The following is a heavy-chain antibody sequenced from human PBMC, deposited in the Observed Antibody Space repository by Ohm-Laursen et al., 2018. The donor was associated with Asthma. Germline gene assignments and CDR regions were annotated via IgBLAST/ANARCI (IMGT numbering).Heavy chain of an antibody. CDR3: ARGAQWELLGGGKIDY. CDR1: GFTFSSYA. J-gene: IGHJ4*02. V-gene: IGHV3-30-3*01. D-gene: IGHD1-26*01. CDR2: ISYDGSNK. Sequence: SLRLSCTASGFTFSSYAMHWVRQAPGKGLEWVAVISYDGSNKYYADSVKGRFTISRDNSKNTLYLQMNSLGAEDTAVYYCARGAQWELLGGGKIDYWGQGTLVTVSS.